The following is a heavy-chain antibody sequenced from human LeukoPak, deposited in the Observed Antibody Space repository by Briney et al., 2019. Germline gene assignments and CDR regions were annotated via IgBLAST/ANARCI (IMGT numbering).Heavy chain of an antibody. V-gene: IGHV3-21*01. J-gene: IGHJ4*02. D-gene: IGHD2/OR15-2a*01. CDR2: ITSSRIYI. CDR1: GFTFSSYS. Sequence: GGSLRLSCAASGFTFSSYSMNWVRQAPGKGLEWVSSITSSRIYIYYADSVKGRFTISRDNAKNTLYLQMNSLRAEDTAVYYCARDWFHAIDYWGQGTLVTVSS. CDR3: ARDWFHAIDY.